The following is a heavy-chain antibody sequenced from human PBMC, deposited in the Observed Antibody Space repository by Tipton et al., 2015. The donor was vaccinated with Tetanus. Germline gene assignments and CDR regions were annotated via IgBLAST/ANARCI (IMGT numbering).Heavy chain of an antibody. D-gene: IGHD5-18*01. CDR3: ARGDWGDSYGYDWFDP. Sequence: TLSLTCTVSGGSISSYYWSWIRQPPGKGLEWIGYIYYSGSTNYNPSLKSRVTISVDTSKNQFSLKLSSVTAADTAVYYCARGDWGDSYGYDWFDPWGQGTLVTVSS. V-gene: IGHV4-59*01. CDR2: IYYSGST. CDR1: GGSISSYY. J-gene: IGHJ5*02.